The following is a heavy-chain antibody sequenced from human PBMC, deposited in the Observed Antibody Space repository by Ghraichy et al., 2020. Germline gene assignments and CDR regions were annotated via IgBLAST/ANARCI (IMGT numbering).Heavy chain of an antibody. CDR1: GGSMNTYY. J-gene: IGHJ6*02. V-gene: IGHV4-59*01. Sequence: ESLNISCTVSGGSMNTYYWNWIRQPPGKGLEWIGCINFSGSTNYNTSLKSRVTISVDTSKNQFSLKLTSVTAADTAVYYCARGRGMDVWGQGTTVAVSS. CDR3: ARGRGMDV. CDR2: INFSGST.